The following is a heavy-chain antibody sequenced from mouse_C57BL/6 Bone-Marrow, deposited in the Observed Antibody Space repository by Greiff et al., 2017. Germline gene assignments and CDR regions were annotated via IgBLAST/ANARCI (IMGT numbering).Heavy chain of an antibody. CDR2: IDPNSGGT. CDR1: GYTFTSYW. Sequence: QVQLQQPGAELVKPGASVKLSCKASGYTFTSYWMHWVKQRPGRGLEWIGRIDPNSGGTKYNEKFKSKATLTVDKPSSTAYMQLSSLTSEDSAVYYFCQTYYYGSSDWYFYVWGTGTTVTVSS. J-gene: IGHJ1*03. V-gene: IGHV1-72*01. D-gene: IGHD1-1*01. CDR3: CQTYYYGSSDWYFYV.